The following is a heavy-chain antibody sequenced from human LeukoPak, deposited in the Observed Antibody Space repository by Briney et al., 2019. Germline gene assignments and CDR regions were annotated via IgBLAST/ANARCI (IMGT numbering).Heavy chain of an antibody. D-gene: IGHD6-13*01. Sequence: SETLSLTCAVYGGSFSGYYWSWIRQPPGKGLEWIGEVNHSGSTNYNPSLKSRVTISVDTSKNQFSLKLSSVTAADTAVYYCARGKGRAAAGPYDYWGQGTLVTVSS. CDR2: VNHSGST. CDR3: ARGKGRAAAGPYDY. V-gene: IGHV4-34*01. J-gene: IGHJ4*02. CDR1: GGSFSGYY.